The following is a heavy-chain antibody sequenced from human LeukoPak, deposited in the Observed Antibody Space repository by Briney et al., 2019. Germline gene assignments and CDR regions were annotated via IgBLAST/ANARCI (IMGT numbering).Heavy chain of an antibody. D-gene: IGHD3-3*01. Sequence: GGSLRLSCAAPGFAVSNDYMSWVRQAPGKGLERVSVIHTDGATYYAASVKGRFTISRDFSKNTLYLRMNSLRAEDTAIYYCARDRPWGGLNGFDYWGQGTLVTVAS. CDR2: IHTDGAT. V-gene: IGHV3-53*01. CDR1: GFAVSNDY. J-gene: IGHJ4*02. CDR3: ARDRPWGGLNGFDY.